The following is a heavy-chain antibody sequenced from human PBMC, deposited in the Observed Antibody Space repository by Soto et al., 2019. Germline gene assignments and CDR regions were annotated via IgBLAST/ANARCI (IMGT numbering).Heavy chain of an antibody. CDR3: ARDNKYYYDSSGYRPFDI. CDR2: INHSGST. CDR1: GGSFSGYY. V-gene: IGHV4-34*01. J-gene: IGHJ3*02. Sequence: SETLSLTCAVYGGSFSGYYWSWIRQPPGKGLEWIGEINHSGSTNYNPSLKSRVTISVDTSKNQFSLKLSSVTAADTAVYYCARDNKYYYDSSGYRPFDIWGQGTMVTVSS. D-gene: IGHD3-22*01.